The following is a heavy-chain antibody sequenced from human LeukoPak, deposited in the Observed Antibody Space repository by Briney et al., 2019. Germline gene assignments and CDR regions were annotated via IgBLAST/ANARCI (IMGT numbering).Heavy chain of an antibody. CDR2: ISGSGGST. Sequence: GGSLRLSCAASGFTFSSYAMSWVRQAPGKGLEWVSAISGSGGSTYYADSVKGRFTISRDNSKNTLYLQMNSLRAEDTAVYYCATDLGTVTTPSYPPYFDYWGQGTLVTVSS. J-gene: IGHJ4*02. V-gene: IGHV3-23*01. CDR1: GFTFSSYA. CDR3: ATDLGTVTTPSYPPYFDY. D-gene: IGHD4-17*01.